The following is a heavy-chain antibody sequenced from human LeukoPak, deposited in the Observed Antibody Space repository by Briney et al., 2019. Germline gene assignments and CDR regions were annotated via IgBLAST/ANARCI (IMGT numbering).Heavy chain of an antibody. V-gene: IGHV4-4*07. CDR1: GVSISSYY. CDR3: ARGSLQRGDWFDP. Sequence: SETLSLTCTVSGVSISSYYWSWIRQPAGKGLEWIGRIYSSGSTNYNPSLQSRVTMSVAPSTNQFSLKLSSVTAADTAVYYCARGSLQRGDWFDPWGQGTLVTVSS. J-gene: IGHJ5*02. CDR2: IYSSGST. D-gene: IGHD4-11*01.